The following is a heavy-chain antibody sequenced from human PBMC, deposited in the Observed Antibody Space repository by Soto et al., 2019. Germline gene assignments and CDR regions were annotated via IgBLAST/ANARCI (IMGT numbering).Heavy chain of an antibody. V-gene: IGHV2-5*02. CDR1: GFSLNTSGVG. Sequence: QITLKESGPTLVKPTQTLTLTCTFSGFSLNTSGVGVGWIRQPPGKALEWLALLYWDDDKYYSPSLRSRLTIPKDTSKNQLVLTMTNMDPVHTATYYCAHRPITVAGAKFFDYCRQRTLVTVSS. D-gene: IGHD3-10*01. CDR2: LYWDDDK. J-gene: IGHJ4*02. CDR3: AHRPITVAGAKFFDY.